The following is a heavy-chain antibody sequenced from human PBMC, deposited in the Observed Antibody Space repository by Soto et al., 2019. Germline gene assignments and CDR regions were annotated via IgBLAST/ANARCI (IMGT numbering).Heavy chain of an antibody. D-gene: IGHD3-10*01. CDR2: IYYSGST. CDR1: GGSISSGGYY. CDR3: ARSLGDVLLWFGELYWFDP. Sequence: QVQLQESGPGLVKPSQTLSLTCTVSGGSISSGGYYWSWIRQHPGKGLEWIGYIYYSGSTYYNPSLKSRVTISVDTSKNQFSLKLSSVTAADTAVYYCARSLGDVLLWFGELYWFDPWGQGTLVTVSS. J-gene: IGHJ5*02. V-gene: IGHV4-31*03.